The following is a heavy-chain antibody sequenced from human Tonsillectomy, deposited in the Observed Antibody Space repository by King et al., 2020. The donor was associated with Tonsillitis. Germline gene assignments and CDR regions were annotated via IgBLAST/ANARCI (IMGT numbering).Heavy chain of an antibody. CDR1: GFTFSPYA. Sequence: VQLVESGGGVVQPGRSLRLSCAASGFTFSPYAMHWVRQAPGKGLEWVALISYDGSKKYYADSVKGRFTISRDNSKNTRYLQMNSLRAEDTAVYYCARARRLGNAFDIWGQGTMVIVSS. V-gene: IGHV3-30*01. CDR2: ISYDGSKK. D-gene: IGHD7-27*01. J-gene: IGHJ3*02. CDR3: ARARRLGNAFDI.